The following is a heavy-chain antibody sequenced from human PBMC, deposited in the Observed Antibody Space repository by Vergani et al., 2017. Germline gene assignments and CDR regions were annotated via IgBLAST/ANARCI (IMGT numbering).Heavy chain of an antibody. CDR3: AKDFFLLPASSGSPPGD. CDR2: ISGSGGST. D-gene: IGHD3-22*01. CDR1: GFTFNHYA. V-gene: IGHV3-23*01. Sequence: EVQLLESGGDLVQPGGSLRLSCAASGFTFNHYAMNWVRQAPGKGLEWVSGISGSGGSTYYAGSVKGRFTISRDSSKNTLYLQMNSLRAEDTAVYYCAKDFFLLPASSGSPPGDWGQGTLVTVSS. J-gene: IGHJ4*02.